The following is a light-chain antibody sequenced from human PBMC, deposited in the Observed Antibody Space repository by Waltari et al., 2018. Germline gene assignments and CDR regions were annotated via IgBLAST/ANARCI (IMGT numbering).Light chain of an antibody. V-gene: IGLV2-14*01. CDR3: SSYTSSSTVV. J-gene: IGLJ2*01. CDR2: DVS. CDR1: SSDVGGYNY. Sequence: QSALTQPASVSGSPGQSITISCTGTSSDVGGYNYVSWYQQHSGNAPKLMIYDVSKRPSVVSNRFSGSKSGNTASLTISGLQAEDEADYYCSSYTSSSTVVFGGGTKLTVL.